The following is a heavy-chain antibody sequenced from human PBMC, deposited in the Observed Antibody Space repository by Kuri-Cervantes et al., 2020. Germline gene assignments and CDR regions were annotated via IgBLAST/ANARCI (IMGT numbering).Heavy chain of an antibody. J-gene: IGHJ4*02. V-gene: IGHV4-34*01. Sequence: SETLSLTCAVYGGSFSSYYWSWIRQPPGKGLEWIGEINHSGSTNYNPSLKSRVTISVDTSKNQFSLKLSSVTAADTAVYYCARDDYGDVGGYWGQGTLVTVSS. D-gene: IGHD4-17*01. CDR1: GGSFSSYY. CDR3: ARDDYGDVGGY. CDR2: INHSGST.